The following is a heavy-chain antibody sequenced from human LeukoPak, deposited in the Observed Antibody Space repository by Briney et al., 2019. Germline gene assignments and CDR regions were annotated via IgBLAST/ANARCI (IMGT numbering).Heavy chain of an antibody. D-gene: IGHD3-22*01. V-gene: IGHV4-34*01. CDR3: ARSSSGYCVRGNWFDP. J-gene: IGHJ5*02. CDR1: GGSFSGYY. Sequence: PSETLSLTCAVYGGSFSGYYWSWIRQPPGKGLEWIGEINHSGSTNYNPSLKSRVTISVDTSKNQFSLKLSSVTAADTAVYYCARSSSGYCVRGNWFDPWGQGTLVTVSS. CDR2: INHSGST.